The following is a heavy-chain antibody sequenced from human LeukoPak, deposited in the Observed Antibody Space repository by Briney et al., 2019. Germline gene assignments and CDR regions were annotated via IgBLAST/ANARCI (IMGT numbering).Heavy chain of an antibody. Sequence: PSETLSLTCSVSGAPISSHYWSWIRQPPGKGLEWIGYIYYSVRTNYNPSLKSRVTISVDMPNNQFSLKVSSVTAADTAVYYCARTGDGYNYYNYYYMDVWGKGTTVTVTS. V-gene: IGHV4-59*11. CDR2: IYYSVRT. CDR1: GAPISSHY. D-gene: IGHD5-24*01. J-gene: IGHJ6*03. CDR3: ARTGDGYNYYNYYYMDV.